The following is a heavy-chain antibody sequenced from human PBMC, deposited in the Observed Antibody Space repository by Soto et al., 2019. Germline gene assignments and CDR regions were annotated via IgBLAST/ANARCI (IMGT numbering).Heavy chain of an antibody. CDR2: ISAYNGNT. D-gene: IGHD6-19*01. CDR1: GYTFTSNG. V-gene: IGHV1-18*01. J-gene: IGHJ4*02. CDR3: ARDGAGGSGWLTFDY. Sequence: GASVKVSCKASGYTFTSNGIRWVRQAPRQGLEWMGWISAYNGNTNYAQKLQGRVTMTTDTSTSTAYMELRSLRSDDTAVYYCARDGAGGSGWLTFDYWGQGTLVTVSS.